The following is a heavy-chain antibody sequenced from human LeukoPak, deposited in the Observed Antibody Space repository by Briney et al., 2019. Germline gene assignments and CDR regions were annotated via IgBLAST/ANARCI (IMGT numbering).Heavy chain of an antibody. J-gene: IGHJ4*02. Sequence: GGSLRLSCAASGFNFSSYGMSWVRQAPGKGLEWVSVISGSGGSTDYADSVKGRFTISRDNPKNTLYLQMNSLRAEDTAVYYCARRAGAYSHPYDYWGQGTLVTVSS. CDR1: GFNFSSYG. V-gene: IGHV3-23*01. D-gene: IGHD4/OR15-4a*01. CDR3: ARRAGAYSHPYDY. CDR2: ISGSGGST.